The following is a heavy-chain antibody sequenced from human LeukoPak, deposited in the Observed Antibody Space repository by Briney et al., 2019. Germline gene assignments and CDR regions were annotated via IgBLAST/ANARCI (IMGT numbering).Heavy chain of an antibody. CDR2: ITGSGGST. CDR1: GFTFSTYA. J-gene: IGHJ4*02. CDR3: ANFAVSDSLPDY. V-gene: IGHV3-23*01. Sequence: GGSLRLSCAASGFTFSTYAMSWVRQAPGKGLEWVSSITGSGGSTYYADSVKGRFTISRDNSKNTLYLQMNSLRAEDTAVYYCANFAVSDSLPDYWGQGTLVTVSS. D-gene: IGHD2-21*02.